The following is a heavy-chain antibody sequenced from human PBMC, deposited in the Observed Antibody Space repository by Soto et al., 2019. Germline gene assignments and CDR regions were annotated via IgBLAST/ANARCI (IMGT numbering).Heavy chain of an antibody. Sequence: SVKVSCKASGFTFSRSAVQWVRQARGQRLEWIGWIAVGSGNTKYAQKFQERVTITRDTSTNTAYLELSSLRSEDTAVYYCAAVENYDFWSGSRYWFDPWGQGTLVTVSS. CDR1: GFTFSRSA. J-gene: IGHJ5*02. V-gene: IGHV1-58*01. CDR3: AAVENYDFWSGSRYWFDP. D-gene: IGHD3-3*01. CDR2: IAVGSGNT.